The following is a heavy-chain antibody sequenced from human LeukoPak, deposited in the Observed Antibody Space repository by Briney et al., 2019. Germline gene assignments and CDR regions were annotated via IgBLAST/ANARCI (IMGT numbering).Heavy chain of an antibody. D-gene: IGHD6-19*01. CDR1: GVSISNYY. CDR3: AREDSGGPFDH. CDR2: IYYSGST. J-gene: IGHJ4*02. Sequence: SETLSLTCTVSGVSISNYYWSWIRQPPGEGLEWIGYIYYSGSTNYNPSLKSRVTISVDTSKNQFSLKLSSVTAADTAVYYCAREDSGGPFDHWGQGTLVTVSS. V-gene: IGHV4-59*01.